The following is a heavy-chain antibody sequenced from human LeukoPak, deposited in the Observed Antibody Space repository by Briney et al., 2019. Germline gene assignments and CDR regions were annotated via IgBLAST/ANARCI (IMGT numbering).Heavy chain of an antibody. CDR1: GFTFSSYS. V-gene: IGHV3-21*01. D-gene: IGHD2-2*01. CDR3: AKEPMGDVVVPAPHFQH. CDR2: ISSSSSYI. Sequence: GGSLRLSCAASGFTFSSYSMNWVRQAPGKGLEWVSSISSSSSYIYYADSVKGRFTISRDNAKNSLYLQMNSLRAEDTAVYYCAKEPMGDVVVPAPHFQHWGQGTLVTVSS. J-gene: IGHJ1*01.